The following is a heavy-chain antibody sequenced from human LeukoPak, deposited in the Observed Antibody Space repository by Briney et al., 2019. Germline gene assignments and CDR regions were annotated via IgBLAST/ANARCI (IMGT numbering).Heavy chain of an antibody. CDR1: GGTFSSYA. J-gene: IGHJ1*01. D-gene: IGHD3-22*01. CDR2: IIPIFGIA. CDR3: ALSGDYYDSSGVQH. Sequence: GASVKVSCKASGGTFSSYAICWVRQAPGQGLEWMGRIIPIFGIANYAQKFQGRVTITADKSTSTAYMELSSLRSEDTAVYYCALSGDYYDSSGVQHWGQGTLVTVSS. V-gene: IGHV1-69*04.